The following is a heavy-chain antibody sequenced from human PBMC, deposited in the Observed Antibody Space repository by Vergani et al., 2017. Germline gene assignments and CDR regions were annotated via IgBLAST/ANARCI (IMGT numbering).Heavy chain of an antibody. V-gene: IGHV4-30-2*01. J-gene: IGHJ3*02. Sequence: QLQLQESGSGLVKPSQTLSLTCAVSGGSISSGGYSWSWIRQPPGKGLEWIGYIYHSGSTYYNPSLKSRVTISVDRSKNQFSLKLSSVTAADTAVYYCARHGAYYDSSGYYNAEAFDIWGQGTMVTVSS. CDR3: ARHGAYYDSSGYYNAEAFDI. CDR2: IYHSGST. D-gene: IGHD3-22*01. CDR1: GGSISSGGYS.